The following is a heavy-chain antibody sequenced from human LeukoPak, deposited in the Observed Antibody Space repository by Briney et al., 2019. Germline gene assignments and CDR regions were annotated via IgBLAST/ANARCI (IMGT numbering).Heavy chain of an antibody. D-gene: IGHD1-26*01. CDR3: AAEKFYSGSYRGGDAFDI. CDR2: FDPEDGET. CDR1: GYTLTELS. V-gene: IGHV1-24*01. Sequence: ASVKVSCKVSGYTLTELSMHWVRQAPGKGLEWMGGFDPEDGETIYAQKFQGRVTMTEDTSTDTAYMELSSLRSEDTAVYYCAAEKFYSGSYRGGDAFDIWGQGTMVTVSS. J-gene: IGHJ3*02.